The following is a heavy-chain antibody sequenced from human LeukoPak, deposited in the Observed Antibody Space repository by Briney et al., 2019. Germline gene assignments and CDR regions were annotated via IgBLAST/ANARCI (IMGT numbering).Heavy chain of an antibody. D-gene: IGHD6-13*01. CDR2: IYGSGGRT. CDR1: GFTVSTYA. CDR3: VKDRVAADYYLDY. Sequence: PGGSLRLSCAASGFTVSTYAMNWVRQAPGKGLQWVSAIYGSGGRTDCAASVKGRFTISRDNSKNTLYLKMNSLRAEDTALYYCVKDRVAADYYLDYWGQGTLVTVSS. V-gene: IGHV3-23*01. J-gene: IGHJ4*02.